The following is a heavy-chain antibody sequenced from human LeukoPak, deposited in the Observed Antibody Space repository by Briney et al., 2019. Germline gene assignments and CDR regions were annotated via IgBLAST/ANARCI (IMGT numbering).Heavy chain of an antibody. CDR2: ISGSGAHT. CDR1: EFTFSSYS. CDR3: ARDWFNDY. J-gene: IGHJ4*02. Sequence: GGSLRLSCAASEFTFSSYSMNWVRQVPGKGLEWVSAISGSGAHTFYADSVKGRFTISRDNFNDTLYLQMNSLRVDDTAIYYCARDWFNDYWGQGTLVTVSS. V-gene: IGHV3-23*01. D-gene: IGHD3-9*01.